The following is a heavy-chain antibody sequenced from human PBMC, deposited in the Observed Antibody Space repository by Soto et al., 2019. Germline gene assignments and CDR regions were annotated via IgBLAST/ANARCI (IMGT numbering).Heavy chain of an antibody. CDR3: TTKYGRDLVVTIPLIDY. Sequence: GGSLRLSCAASGFTFSNAWMSWVRQAPGKGLEWVGRIKGKTAGGTTDYARPLKGRFTISRDDSKNTLNLQMNSLKTEDTAVYYCTTKYGRDLVVTIPLIDYWGQGTLVTVSS. CDR2: IKGKTAGGTT. CDR1: GFTFSNAW. J-gene: IGHJ4*02. V-gene: IGHV3-15*01. D-gene: IGHD5-12*01.